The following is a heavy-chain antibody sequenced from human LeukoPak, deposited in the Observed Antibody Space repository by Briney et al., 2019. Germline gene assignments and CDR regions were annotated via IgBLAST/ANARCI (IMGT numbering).Heavy chain of an antibody. Sequence: TSETLSLTCIVSGGSINSGAYFWSWIRQHPGKGLEWIGYIYYSGITYYHPSLKSRVTISVDTAKNQFSLKLSSVTAADTAVYYCARGGRRWLQPTSFDYWGQGTLVTVSS. J-gene: IGHJ4*02. CDR1: GGSINSGAYF. V-gene: IGHV4-31*03. CDR2: IYYSGIT. CDR3: ARGGRRWLQPTSFDY. D-gene: IGHD5-24*01.